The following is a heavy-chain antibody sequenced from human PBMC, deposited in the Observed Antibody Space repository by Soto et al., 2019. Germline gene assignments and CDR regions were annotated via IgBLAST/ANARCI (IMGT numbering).Heavy chain of an antibody. CDR1: GFTFSSYA. CDR3: AISLATSEGFDY. Sequence: PGGSLRLSCAASGFTFSSYAMSWVRQAPGKGLEWVSAISGSGGSTYYADSVKGRFTISRDNSKNTLYLQMNSPRAEGTAVYYCAISLATSEGFDYWGQGTLVTVSS. J-gene: IGHJ4*02. D-gene: IGHD5-12*01. V-gene: IGHV3-23*01. CDR2: ISGSGGST.